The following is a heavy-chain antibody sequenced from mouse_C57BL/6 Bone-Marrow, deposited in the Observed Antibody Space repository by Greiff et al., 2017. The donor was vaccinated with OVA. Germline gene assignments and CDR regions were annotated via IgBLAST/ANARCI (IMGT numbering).Heavy chain of an antibody. CDR2: IYPGDGDT. D-gene: IGHD4-1*01. CDR1: GYAFSSSW. CDR3: ARGINWDEEDFDY. V-gene: IGHV1-82*01. Sequence: VQLQQSGPELVKPGASVKISCKASGYAFSSSWMNWVKQRPGKGLEWIGRIYPGDGDTNYNGKFKGKATLTADKSSSTAYMQLSSLTSEDSAVYFCARGINWDEEDFDYWGQGTTLTVSS. J-gene: IGHJ2*01.